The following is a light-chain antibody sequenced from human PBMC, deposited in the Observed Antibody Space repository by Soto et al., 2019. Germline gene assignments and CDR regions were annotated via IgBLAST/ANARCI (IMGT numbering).Light chain of an antibody. J-gene: IGKJ2*01. CDR2: KAS. CDR1: QSISSW. Sequence: DIQLTQSPSFLSASVGDRVTITCRASQSISSWLAWYQQKPGKAPKLLIYKASSLESGVPSRFSGSGSGTEFTLTISSLQPDDFATYYCQQYNSYSLYTFGQGTKLEIK. CDR3: QQYNSYSLYT. V-gene: IGKV1-5*03.